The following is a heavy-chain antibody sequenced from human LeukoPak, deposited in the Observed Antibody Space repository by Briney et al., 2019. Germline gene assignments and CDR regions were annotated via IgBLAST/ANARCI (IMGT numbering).Heavy chain of an antibody. CDR2: SSWNSGSI. V-gene: IGHV3-9*01. D-gene: IGHD3-10*01. CDR1: GFTFDEYA. CDR3: EKDMVRYYYGSGTPGYFDY. J-gene: IGHJ4*02. Sequence: PGRSLRLSCAASGFTFDEYAMHWVRQAPGKGLEWVAGSSWNSGSIGYVDSVKGRFTISRDNAKNCLYLQMNSLRAEDTALSYCEKDMVRYYYGSGTPGYFDYWGQGTLVTVSS.